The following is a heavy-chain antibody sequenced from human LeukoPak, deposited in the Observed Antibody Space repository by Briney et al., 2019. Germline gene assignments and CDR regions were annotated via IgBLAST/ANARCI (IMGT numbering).Heavy chain of an antibody. Sequence: GSLRLSCAASGFTFSSYWMSWVRQAPGKGLEWVANIKQDGSEKYYVDSVKGRFTISRDNAKNSLYLQMNSLRAEDTAVYYCARDTAMVTDAFDYWGQGTLVTVSS. D-gene: IGHD5-18*01. CDR2: IKQDGSEK. CDR3: ARDTAMVTDAFDY. J-gene: IGHJ4*02. V-gene: IGHV3-7*01. CDR1: GFTFSSYW.